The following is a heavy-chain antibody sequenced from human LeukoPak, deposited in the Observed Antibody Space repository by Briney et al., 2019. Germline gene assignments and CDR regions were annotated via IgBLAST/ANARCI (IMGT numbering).Heavy chain of an antibody. Sequence: GSLRLSCAASGFTFSSSVMSWVRQPPGKGLEWIGSIHHSGITYYIPSLKSRVTISVDTSKNQFSLKLNSVTAADTAVYYCARHLDYYGSGSYLGFWGQGTLVTVSS. CDR3: ARHLDYYGSGSYLGF. CDR1: GFTFSSSVM. J-gene: IGHJ4*02. CDR2: IHHSGIT. D-gene: IGHD3-10*01. V-gene: IGHV4-38-2*01.